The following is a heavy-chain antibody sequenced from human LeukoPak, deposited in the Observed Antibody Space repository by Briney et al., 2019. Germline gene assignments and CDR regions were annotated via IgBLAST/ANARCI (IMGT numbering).Heavy chain of an antibody. J-gene: IGHJ4*02. CDR2: LFYSGST. V-gene: IGHV4-59*01. CDR3: ATVAVIRGVTYFDY. Sequence: KPSETLSLTCTVSGGSISSYYCGWIRRPPGKGLEWIAYLFYSGSTDYNPSLESRVTISVDTSKNQFSLKLRSVTAADTAVYYCATVAVIRGVTYFDYWGQGTLVTVSS. CDR1: GGSISSYY. D-gene: IGHD3-10*01.